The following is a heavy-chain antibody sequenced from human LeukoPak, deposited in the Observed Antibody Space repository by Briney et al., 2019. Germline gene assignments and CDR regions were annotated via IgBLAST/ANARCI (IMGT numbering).Heavy chain of an antibody. J-gene: IGHJ5*02. V-gene: IGHV4-59*01. CDR1: GGSISSYY. Sequence: SETLSLTCTVSGGSISSYYWSWIRQPPGKGLEWIGYIYYSGSTNNNPSLKSRVTISVDTSKNQFSLKLSSVTAADTAVYYCARYYDILTGYFRWFDPWGQGTLVTVSS. D-gene: IGHD3-9*01. CDR3: ARYYDILTGYFRWFDP. CDR2: IYYSGST.